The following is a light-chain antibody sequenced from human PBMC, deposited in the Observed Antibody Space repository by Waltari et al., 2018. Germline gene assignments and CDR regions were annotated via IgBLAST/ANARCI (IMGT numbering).Light chain of an antibody. CDR1: ASNIGNNL. CDR2: RSD. J-gene: IGLJ3*02. V-gene: IGLV1-44*01. CDR3: AAWDDSLGGRWV. Sequence: QSVLTQPPSASGTPGQRVTMSCSGSASNIGNNLVTWYQHLPGKAPKLVIYRSDQRPSGVPDRFSASKSGTSASLAISGLQSEDEADYYCAAWDDSLGGRWVFGGGTKVTVL.